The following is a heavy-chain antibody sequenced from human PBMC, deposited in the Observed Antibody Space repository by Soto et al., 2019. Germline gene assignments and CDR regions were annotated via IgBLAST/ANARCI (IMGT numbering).Heavy chain of an antibody. CDR1: GFTFDNYT. J-gene: IGHJ3*02. V-gene: IGHV3-9*01. D-gene: IGHD1-1*01. CDR3: VKDSFDSRDYLEMGTFDI. CDR2: ITWNSGYI. Sequence: GRSLLLSWTASGFTFDNYTMHWVRQAPGKDMEWVSGITWNSGYIGYADSVAGRFTLSRDNAKNSLHLQMNSLRPEDTALYYCVKDSFDSRDYLEMGTFDIWGRGTMVTVSS.